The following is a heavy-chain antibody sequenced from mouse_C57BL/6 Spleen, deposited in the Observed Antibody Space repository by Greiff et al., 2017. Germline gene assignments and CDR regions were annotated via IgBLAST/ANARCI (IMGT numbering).Heavy chain of an antibody. J-gene: IGHJ3*01. CDR3: TDTPSWFAY. D-gene: IGHD3-3*01. CDR1: GFTFSNYW. V-gene: IGHV6-3*01. Sequence: EVKLEESGGGLVQPGGSMKLSCVASGFTFSNYWMNWVRQSPEKGLEWVAQIRLKSDNYATHYAESVKGRFTSSRDDSKSSVYLQMNNLRAEDTGMYYCTDTPSWFAYWGQGTLVPVSA. CDR2: IRLKSDNYAT.